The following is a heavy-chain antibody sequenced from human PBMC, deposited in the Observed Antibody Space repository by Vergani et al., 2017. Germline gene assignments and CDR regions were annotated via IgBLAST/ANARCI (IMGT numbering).Heavy chain of an antibody. J-gene: IGHJ4*02. CDR1: GYSFTNYW. Sequence: EVQLVQSGAEVKKPGESLKISCQISGYSFTNYWIGWVRQMPGKGLEWMGIIHPADSDTRYRPSFQGQVTISVDKSISTAYLPRSSLRASDSAMYYCAKLYGRDSSGSKYFDYWGQGTLVTVSS. D-gene: IGHD3-22*01. CDR3: AKLYGRDSSGSKYFDY. CDR2: IHPADSDT. V-gene: IGHV5-51*01.